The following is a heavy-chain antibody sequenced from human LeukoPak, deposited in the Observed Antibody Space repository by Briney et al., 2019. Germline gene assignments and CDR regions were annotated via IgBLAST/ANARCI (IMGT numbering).Heavy chain of an antibody. V-gene: IGHV4-30-4*08. CDR2: IYFSGTT. J-gene: IGHJ5*02. CDR1: GDSISSGDYY. Sequence: TSQTLSLTCTVSGDSISSGDYYWSWIRQPPGKGLEWIGYIYFSGTTYYNPSLKSRVIISVDTSKNQFSLNLSSVTAADTAVYYCARGVSEHRAFYDWFDPWGQGTLVTVSS. D-gene: IGHD2/OR15-2a*01. CDR3: ARGVSEHRAFYDWFDP.